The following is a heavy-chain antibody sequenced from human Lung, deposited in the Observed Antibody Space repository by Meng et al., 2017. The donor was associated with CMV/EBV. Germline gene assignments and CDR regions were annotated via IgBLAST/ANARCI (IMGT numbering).Heavy chain of an antibody. J-gene: IGHJ5*02. CDR3: ARGAYTVTSFAVGRFDP. Sequence: SCAASGFTFSDYYMSWIRQAPRKGLEWVSHIIPSGSTRYYADSVNGRFTISRDNADNSLYLQINSLRAEDTAVYYCARGAYTVTSFAVGRFDPWXQGIXVTVSS. D-gene: IGHD4-11*01. CDR2: IIPSGSTR. V-gene: IGHV3-11*01. CDR1: GFTFSDYY.